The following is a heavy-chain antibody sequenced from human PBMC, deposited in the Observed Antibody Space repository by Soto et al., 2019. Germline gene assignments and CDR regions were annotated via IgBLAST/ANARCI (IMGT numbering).Heavy chain of an antibody. CDR1: GYSFTNYW. CDR2: IYPGDSHA. Sequence: GESLKIPCQGPGYSFTNYWIGWVRQMPGKGLEWMGIIYPGDSHAIYSPSFQGQVTMSADKSISTAYLQWSSLKASDTAMYYCARPYSGGPNDPFDVWGQGTMVTVSS. V-gene: IGHV5-51*01. D-gene: IGHD1-26*01. CDR3: ARPYSGGPNDPFDV. J-gene: IGHJ3*01.